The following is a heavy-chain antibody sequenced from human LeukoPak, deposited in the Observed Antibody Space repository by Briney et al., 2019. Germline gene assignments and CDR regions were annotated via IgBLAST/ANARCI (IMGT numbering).Heavy chain of an antibody. J-gene: IGHJ4*02. D-gene: IGHD5-18*01. CDR3: AKASVDTAMVYY. V-gene: IGHV4-30-4*01. CDR2: IYYSGST. CDR1: GGSISSGDYY. Sequence: PSQTLSLTCTVSGGSISSGDYYWSWIRQPPGKGLEWIGYIYYSGSTYYNPSLKSRVTISVDTSKNQFSLKLSFVTAADTAVYYCAKASVDTAMVYYWGQGTLVTVSS.